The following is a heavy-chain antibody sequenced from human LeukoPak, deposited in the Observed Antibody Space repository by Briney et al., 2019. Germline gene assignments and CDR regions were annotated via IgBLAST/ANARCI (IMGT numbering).Heavy chain of an antibody. CDR1: GYTFTGYY. CDR3: ARGETGCSGGSCPKYYYYYYGMDV. V-gene: IGHV1-18*04. J-gene: IGHJ6*02. Sequence: ASVKVSCKASGYTFTGYYMHWVRQAPGQGLEWMGWISAYNGNTNYAQKLQGRVTMTTDTSTSTAYMELRSLRSDDTAVYYCARGETGCSGGSCPKYYYYYYGMDVWGQGTTVTVSS. D-gene: IGHD2-15*01. CDR2: ISAYNGNT.